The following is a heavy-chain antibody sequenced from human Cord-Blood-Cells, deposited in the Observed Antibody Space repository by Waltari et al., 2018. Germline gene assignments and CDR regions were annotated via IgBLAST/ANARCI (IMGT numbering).Heavy chain of an antibody. V-gene: IGHV1-2*04. D-gene: IGHD6-6*01. CDR2: INPNSGGT. CDR3: ARDRNSSSSGPDAFDI. J-gene: IGHJ3*02. Sequence: QVQLVQSGAEVKKPGASVKVSCKASGYTFTGYYIHWVRQAPGQGLEWMGWINPNSGGTNYAQKFQGWVTMTRDTSISTAYMELSRLRSDDTAVYYCARDRNSSSSGPDAFDIWGQGTMVTVSS. CDR1: GYTFTGYY.